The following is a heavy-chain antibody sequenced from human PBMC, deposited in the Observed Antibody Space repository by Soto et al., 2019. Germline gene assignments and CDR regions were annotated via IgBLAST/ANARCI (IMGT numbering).Heavy chain of an antibody. CDR3: ASDEGYSYGSPYYYGMDV. V-gene: IGHV3-48*02. Sequence: GGSLRLSCAASGFTFSSYSMNWVRQAPGKGLEWVSYISSSSSTIYYADSVKGRFTISRDNAKNSLYLQMNSLRDEDTAVYYCASDEGYSYGSPYYYGMDVWGQGTTVTV. J-gene: IGHJ6*02. CDR1: GFTFSSYS. D-gene: IGHD5-18*01. CDR2: ISSSSSTI.